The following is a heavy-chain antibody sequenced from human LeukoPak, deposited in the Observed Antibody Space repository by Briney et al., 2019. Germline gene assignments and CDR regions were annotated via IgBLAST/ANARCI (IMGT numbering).Heavy chain of an antibody. V-gene: IGHV3-48*02. Sequence: GGSLRLSCAASGFTFSNFAMSWVRQAPGKGLEWVSSISSGSSSIYYADSVKGRFTISRDNAKNSLYLQMNSLRDEDTAVYYCARDGSVGSGWAVSDYWGQGILVTVSS. CDR1: GFTFSNFA. D-gene: IGHD6-19*01. CDR2: ISSGSSSI. CDR3: ARDGSVGSGWAVSDY. J-gene: IGHJ4*02.